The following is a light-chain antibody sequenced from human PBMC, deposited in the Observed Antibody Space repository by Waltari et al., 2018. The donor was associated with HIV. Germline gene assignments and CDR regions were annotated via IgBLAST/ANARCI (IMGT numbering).Light chain of an antibody. CDR1: SSDVGGKNY. J-gene: IGLJ2*01. CDR3: SSYTSSTVV. Sequence: QSALTPPAPASGSPGQSLTISRTGISSDVGGKNYVSWYQQHPGKAPKLMIYDVSNRPSGGSNRFSGSKSGNTASLTISGLQAEDEADYYCSSYTSSTVVFGGGTKLTVL. CDR2: DVS. V-gene: IGLV2-14*01.